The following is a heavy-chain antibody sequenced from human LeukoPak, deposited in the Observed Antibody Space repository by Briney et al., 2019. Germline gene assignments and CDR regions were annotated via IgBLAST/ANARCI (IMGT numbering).Heavy chain of an antibody. CDR2: IYTSGST. CDR1: GGSISSGSYY. V-gene: IGHV4-61*02. J-gene: IGHJ4*02. D-gene: IGHD2-2*01. Sequence: PSQTLSLTCTVAGGSISSGSYYWSWIRQPAGKGLEWIGRIYTSGSTNYNPSLKSRVTTSVDTFKNQFSLKLSSVTAADTAAYYCARDHVWSSASYFDYWGQGILVTVSS. CDR3: ARDHVWSSASYFDY.